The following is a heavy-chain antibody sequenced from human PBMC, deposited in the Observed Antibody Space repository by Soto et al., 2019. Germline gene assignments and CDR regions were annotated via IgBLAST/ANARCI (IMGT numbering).Heavy chain of an antibody. J-gene: IGHJ6*02. D-gene: IGHD3-10*01. CDR1: GGTFSSYA. Sequence: QVQLVRSGAEVKKPGSSVTVSCKASGGTFSSYAISWVRQAPGQGLEWMGGIIPIFGTANYAQKFQGRVTITADKSTSTAYMELSSPRSEDSAVYYCASRNGSGSYYYYYGMDVWGQGTTVTVSS. CDR3: ASRNGSGSYYYYYGMDV. V-gene: IGHV1-69*06. CDR2: IIPIFGTA.